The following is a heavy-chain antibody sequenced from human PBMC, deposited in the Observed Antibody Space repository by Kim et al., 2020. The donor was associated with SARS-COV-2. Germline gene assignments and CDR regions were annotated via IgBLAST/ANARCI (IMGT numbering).Heavy chain of an antibody. CDR3: ARVGVDILTGYYSYGMDV. V-gene: IGHV1-69*13. J-gene: IGHJ6*02. CDR2: IIPIFGTA. CDR1: GGTFISYA. D-gene: IGHD3-9*01. Sequence: SVKVSCKASGGTFISYAISWVRQAPGQGLEWMGGIIPIFGTANYAQKFQGRVTITADESTSTAYMELSSLRSEDTAVYYCARVGVDILTGYYSYGMDVWGQGTTVTVSS.